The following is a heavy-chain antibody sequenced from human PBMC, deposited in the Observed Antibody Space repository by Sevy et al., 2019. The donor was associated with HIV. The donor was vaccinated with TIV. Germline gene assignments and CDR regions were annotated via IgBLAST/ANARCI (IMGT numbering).Heavy chain of an antibody. V-gene: IGHV4-34*01. J-gene: IGHJ6*02. CDR1: GGSFSGYF. CDR2: INHSGST. Sequence: SETLSLTCVVYGGSFSGYFWSWNRQSPGKGLEWIGEINHSGSTNYNPSLKSRVTISVDTSKNQFSLKLSSVTAADTAVYYCAREGGDYDILTGYSPRYGMDVWGQGTTVTVSS. D-gene: IGHD3-9*01. CDR3: AREGGDYDILTGYSPRYGMDV.